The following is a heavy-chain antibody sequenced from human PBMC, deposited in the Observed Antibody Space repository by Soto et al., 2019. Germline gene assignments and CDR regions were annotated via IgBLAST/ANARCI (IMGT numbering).Heavy chain of an antibody. CDR2: IYPGDSET. CDR1: GYTFSTYW. Sequence: GESLKISCKGSGYTFSTYWIGWVRQMPGRGLEWMGDIYPGDSETRYSPSFQGRVTISADKSISTAYLQWSSLEASDTAMYYCISGYYTWFDPWGHGTLVTVSS. D-gene: IGHD3-3*01. CDR3: ISGYYTWFDP. J-gene: IGHJ5*02. V-gene: IGHV5-51*01.